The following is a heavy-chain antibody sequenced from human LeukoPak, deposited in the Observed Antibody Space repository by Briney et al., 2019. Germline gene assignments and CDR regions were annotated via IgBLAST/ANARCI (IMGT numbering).Heavy chain of an antibody. V-gene: IGHV1-3*01. CDR1: GYTFTSYA. CDR2: INAGNGNT. CDR3: ARVIGYCSSTSCNWFDS. Sequence: ASVKVSCKASGYTFTSYAMHWVRQAPGQRLEGMGWINAGNGNTKYSQKFQGRVTITRDTSASTAYMELSSLRSEDTAVYYCARVIGYCSSTSCNWFDSWGQGTLVTVSS. D-gene: IGHD2-2*01. J-gene: IGHJ5*01.